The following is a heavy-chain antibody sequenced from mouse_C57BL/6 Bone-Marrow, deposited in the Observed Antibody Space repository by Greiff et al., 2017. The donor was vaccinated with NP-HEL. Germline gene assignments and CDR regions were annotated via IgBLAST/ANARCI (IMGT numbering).Heavy chain of an antibody. V-gene: IGHV5-6*02. Sequence: DVKLVESGGDLVKPGGSLKLSCAASGFTFSSYGMSWVRQTPDKRLEWVATISSGGSYTYYPDSVKGRFTISRDNAKNTLYLQMSSLKSEDTAMYYCARRGPFAYWGQGTLVTVSA. J-gene: IGHJ3*01. CDR1: GFTFSSYG. CDR3: ARRGPFAY. CDR2: ISSGGSYT.